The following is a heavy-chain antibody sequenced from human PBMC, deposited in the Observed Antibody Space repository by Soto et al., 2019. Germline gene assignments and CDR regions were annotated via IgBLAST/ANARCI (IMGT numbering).Heavy chain of an antibody. CDR1: GGSISSGGYY. Sequence: PSETLSLTCSVSGGSISSGGYYWSWIRQHPGKGLEWIGYIYYSGSTYYNPSLKSRVTISVDTSKNQFSLKLSSVTAADTAVYYCARGLLLDFWSGSRWGAFDIWGQGTMVT. J-gene: IGHJ3*02. V-gene: IGHV4-31*03. CDR2: IYYSGST. CDR3: ARGLLLDFWSGSRWGAFDI. D-gene: IGHD3-3*01.